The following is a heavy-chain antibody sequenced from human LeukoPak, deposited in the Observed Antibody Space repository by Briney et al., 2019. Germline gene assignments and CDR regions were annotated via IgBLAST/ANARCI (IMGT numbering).Heavy chain of an antibody. D-gene: IGHD5-12*01. CDR1: GYTFTGYY. CDR2: INPNSGNT. V-gene: IGHV1-8*02. Sequence: ASVKVSCKASGYTFTGYYMHWVRQAPGQGLEWMGWINPNSGNTGYAQRFQGRVTMTRNTSISTAYMELSSLRSEDTAVYYCARAGLSGYDHPLYYYYYYMDVWGKGTTVTISS. J-gene: IGHJ6*03. CDR3: ARAGLSGYDHPLYYYYYYMDV.